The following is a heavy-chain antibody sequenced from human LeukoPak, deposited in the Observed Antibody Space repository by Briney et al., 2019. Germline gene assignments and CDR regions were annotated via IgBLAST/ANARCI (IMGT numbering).Heavy chain of an antibody. CDR1: GGTFSSYA. Sequence: ASVKVSCKASGGTFSSYAISWVRQAPGQGLEWMGGIIPIFGTANYAQKFQGRVTITADKSTSTAYMELSSLRSEDTAVYYCAKDGYSSGWYMGYYFDYWGQGTLVTVSS. CDR3: AKDGYSSGWYMGYYFDY. CDR2: IIPIFGTA. J-gene: IGHJ4*02. D-gene: IGHD6-19*01. V-gene: IGHV1-69*06.